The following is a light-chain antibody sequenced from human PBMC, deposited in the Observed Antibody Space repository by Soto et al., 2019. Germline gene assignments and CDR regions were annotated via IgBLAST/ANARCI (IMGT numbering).Light chain of an antibody. Sequence: EIVLTQSPGTLSVSPGERATLSCRASQTISSNYLAWYQQKPGQAPSLLIYGTSSSATGIPDRFSGSGSGTDFTLTSRRLEAEDSAIYYCQQYGSWTFGQGTKVEIK. J-gene: IGKJ1*01. CDR3: QQYGSWT. CDR2: GTS. CDR1: QTISSNY. V-gene: IGKV3-20*01.